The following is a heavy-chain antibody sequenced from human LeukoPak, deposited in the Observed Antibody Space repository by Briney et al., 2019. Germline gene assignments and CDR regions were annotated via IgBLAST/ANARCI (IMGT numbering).Heavy chain of an antibody. Sequence: ASVKVSCEASGYTFTGYYMHWVRQAPGQGLEWMGWISTYNGNTNYAQRLQGRVTMTTDTSTSTAYMELRSLTSDDTAAYYCARGSSSTSGFHYWGQGTLVTVSS. J-gene: IGHJ4*02. CDR3: ARGSSSTSGFHY. V-gene: IGHV1-18*04. CDR2: ISTYNGNT. CDR1: GYTFTGYY. D-gene: IGHD2-2*01.